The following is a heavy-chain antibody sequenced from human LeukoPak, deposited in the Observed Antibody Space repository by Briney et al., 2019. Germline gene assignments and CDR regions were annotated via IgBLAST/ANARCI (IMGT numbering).Heavy chain of an antibody. CDR1: GYTFTSYG. V-gene: IGHV1-18*01. CDR3: ARDRPYCSSTSCYHDY. D-gene: IGHD2-2*01. CDR2: ISAYNGNT. J-gene: IGHJ4*02. Sequence: ASVKVSCKASGYTFTSYGISWVRQAPGQGLEWMGWISAYNGNTNYAQKLQGRVTMTTDTSTSTAYMELRSLRSDDTAVYYCARDRPYCSSTSCYHDYWGQGTLVTVSS.